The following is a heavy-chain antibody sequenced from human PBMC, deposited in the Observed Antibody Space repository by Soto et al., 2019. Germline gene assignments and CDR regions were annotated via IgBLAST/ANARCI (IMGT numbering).Heavy chain of an antibody. CDR2: IYYSGST. J-gene: IGHJ6*02. D-gene: IGHD6-6*01. CDR1: GGSISSYY. CDR3: ARIYSSSPGGYYYGMDV. V-gene: IGHV4-59*01. Sequence: PSETLSLTCTVSGGSISSYYWSWIRQPPGKGLEWIGYIYYSGSTNYNPSLKSRVTISVDTSKNQFSLKLSSVTAADTAVYYCARIYSSSPGGYYYGMDVWRQRTTVTVSS.